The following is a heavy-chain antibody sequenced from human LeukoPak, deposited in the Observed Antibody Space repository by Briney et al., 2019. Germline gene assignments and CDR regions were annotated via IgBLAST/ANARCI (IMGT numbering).Heavy chain of an antibody. V-gene: IGHV5-51*01. Sequence: GESPKISCKGSGYSFAGYWIAWVRQLPGKGLEWMGIIYPGDSDTRYSPSFQGQVTISADKSISTAYLQWSSLKASDTAMYYCAKQDGYGLYYFDYWGQGTLVTVSS. CDR1: GYSFAGYW. J-gene: IGHJ4*02. D-gene: IGHD5-24*01. CDR3: AKQDGYGLYYFDY. CDR2: IYPGDSDT.